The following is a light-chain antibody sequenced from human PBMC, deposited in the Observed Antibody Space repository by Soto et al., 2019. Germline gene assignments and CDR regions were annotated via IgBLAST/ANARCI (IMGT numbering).Light chain of an antibody. V-gene: IGKV3-11*01. CDR2: DAS. J-gene: IGKJ3*01. CDR1: QSVSSY. Sequence: EIVLTQSPSTLPCSPLERSTLSRRASQSVSSYLAWYQQKAGQPPRLLIYDASNRATGIPARFSGSGSGTDFTLTISTLETEDFAVYYCQERSNWPLVTFGPGTKVDIK. CDR3: QERSNWPLVT.